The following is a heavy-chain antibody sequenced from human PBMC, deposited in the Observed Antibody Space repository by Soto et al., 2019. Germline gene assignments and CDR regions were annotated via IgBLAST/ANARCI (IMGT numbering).Heavy chain of an antibody. Sequence: GASVKVSCKASGFTFTSSAVQWVRQARGQRLEWIGWIVVGSGNTNYAQKFQERVTITRDMSTSTAYMELSSLRSEDTAVYYCAAGEHGDYSADYYYGMDVWGQGTTVTVSS. D-gene: IGHD4-17*01. V-gene: IGHV1-58*01. CDR3: AAGEHGDYSADYYYGMDV. CDR2: IVVGSGNT. J-gene: IGHJ6*02. CDR1: GFTFTSSA.